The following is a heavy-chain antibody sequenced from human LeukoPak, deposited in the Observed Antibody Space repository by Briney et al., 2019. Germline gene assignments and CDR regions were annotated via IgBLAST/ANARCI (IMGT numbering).Heavy chain of an antibody. CDR2: TYYNSKWYT. D-gene: IGHD1-26*01. J-gene: IGHJ4*02. V-gene: IGHV6-1*01. Sequence: SQTLSLTCAISGDSVSTASNAWYWIRQSPSRGLEWLGRTYYNSKWYTDYAVSVSGRTTINPDTSRNQLSLQLSFVTPEDTAVYYCARGQGGATDYWGQGTLVTVSS. CDR3: ARGQGGATDY. CDR1: GDSVSTASNA.